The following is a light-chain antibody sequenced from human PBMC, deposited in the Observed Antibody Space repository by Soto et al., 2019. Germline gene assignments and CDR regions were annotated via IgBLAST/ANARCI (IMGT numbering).Light chain of an antibody. Sequence: QSALTQPPSVSGSLGQSITFSCTGTSTNVGGYNLVSWYQQHPDKVTNLIIYEDNKRPSGLSSLFSGYKSGTAASLTITVLQEEDEDYYRCGSVAGRSTFVFGGGTKLTVL. CDR1: STNVGGYNL. CDR2: EDN. J-gene: IGLJ2*01. V-gene: IGLV2-23*02. CDR3: GSVAGRSTFV.